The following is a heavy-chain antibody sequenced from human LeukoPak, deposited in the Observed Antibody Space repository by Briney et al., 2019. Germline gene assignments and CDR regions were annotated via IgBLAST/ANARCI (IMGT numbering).Heavy chain of an antibody. D-gene: IGHD2-2*01. CDR3: ARDSRPRKRVVAPAAATVYGMDV. V-gene: IGHV4-31*03. CDR1: GGSISSGGYY. CDR2: IYYSGST. J-gene: IGHJ6*02. Sequence: PSETLSLTCTVSGGSISSGGYYWSWIRQHPGKGLEWIGYIYYSGSTYYNPSLKSRVTISVDTSKNQFSLKLSSVTAADTAVYYCARDSRPRKRVVAPAAATVYGMDVWGQGTTVTVSS.